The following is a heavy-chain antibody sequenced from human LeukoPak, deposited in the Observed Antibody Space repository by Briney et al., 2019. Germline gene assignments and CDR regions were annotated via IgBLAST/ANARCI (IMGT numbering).Heavy chain of an antibody. CDR1: GGTFSSYA. D-gene: IGHD6-13*01. Sequence: GASVKVSSKASGGTFSSYAISWVRQAPGQGLEWMGGIIPIFGTANYAQKFQGRVTITADESTSTAYKELSRLRSDDTAMYYCARVWERSSSSWPFDYWGQGTLVTVSS. V-gene: IGHV1-69*13. CDR2: IIPIFGTA. CDR3: ARVWERSSSSWPFDY. J-gene: IGHJ4*02.